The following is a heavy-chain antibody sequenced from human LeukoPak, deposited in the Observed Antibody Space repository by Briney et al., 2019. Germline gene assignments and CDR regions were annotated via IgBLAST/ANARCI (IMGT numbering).Heavy chain of an antibody. CDR3: ASIAVAGGGYFQH. V-gene: IGHV1-69*04. D-gene: IGHD6-19*01. Sequence: SVKVSCKASGGTFSSHAISWVRQAPGQGLEWMGRIIPILGIANYAQKFQGRVTITADKSTSTAYMELSSLRSEDTAVYYCASIAVAGGGYFQHWGQGTLVTVSS. CDR2: IIPILGIA. CDR1: GGTFSSHA. J-gene: IGHJ1*01.